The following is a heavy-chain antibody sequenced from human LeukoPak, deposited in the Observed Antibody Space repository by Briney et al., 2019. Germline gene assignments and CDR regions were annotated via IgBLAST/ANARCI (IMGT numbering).Heavy chain of an antibody. CDR2: IYYSGST. CDR3: ARVGDGYNLGY. Sequence: SQTLSLTCTVSGGSISRGDYYWSWIRQPPGKGLEWIGYIYYSGSTYYNPSLKSRVTISVDTSKNQFSLKLSSVTAADTAVYYCARVGDGYNLGYWGQGTLVTVSS. J-gene: IGHJ4*02. D-gene: IGHD5-24*01. CDR1: GGSISRGDYY. V-gene: IGHV4-30-4*08.